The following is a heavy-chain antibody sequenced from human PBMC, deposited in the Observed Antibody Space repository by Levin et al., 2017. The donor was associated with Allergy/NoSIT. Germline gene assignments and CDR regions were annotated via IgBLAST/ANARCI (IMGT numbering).Heavy chain of an antibody. CDR1: GFTFDDYA. CDR2: ITWNTGRI. D-gene: IGHD2-15*01. J-gene: IGHJ4*02. CDR3: TRERSYSSCRFDY. Sequence: SLKISCTASGFTFDDYAMHWVRQAPGKGLEWVSGITWNTGRIGYADSVKGRFTISRDNAGNSLYLQMNSLTPEDTAFYYCTRERSYSSCRFDYWGQGTLVTVSS. V-gene: IGHV3-9*01.